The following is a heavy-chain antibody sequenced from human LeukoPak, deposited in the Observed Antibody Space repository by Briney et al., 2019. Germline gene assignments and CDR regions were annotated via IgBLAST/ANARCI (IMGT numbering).Heavy chain of an antibody. Sequence: GGSLRLSCAASGFAFSTYSMNWVRQAPGKGLEGVSSVSRSSRFIFYADSVQGRFTISRDDAKDSLFLQMNSLRAEDTAVYYCARVSDAFDYFFDSWGQETLVTVSS. D-gene: IGHD5-12*01. J-gene: IGHJ4*02. V-gene: IGHV3-21*01. CDR3: ARVSDAFDYFFDS. CDR1: GFAFSTYS. CDR2: VSRSSRFI.